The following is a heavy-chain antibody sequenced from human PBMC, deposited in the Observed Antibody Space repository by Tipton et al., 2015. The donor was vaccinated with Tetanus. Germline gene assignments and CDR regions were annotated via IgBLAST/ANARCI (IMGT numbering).Heavy chain of an antibody. D-gene: IGHD2-21*01. Sequence: QLVQSGAEVKKPGESLKISCKGSGYSFTSYWIGWVRQMPGKGLEWMGIIYPGDSGTRYSPSFQGQVTISADKSISTAYLQWSSLKASDTAMYYCARRPPSNIASDHFDIWGQGTMVTVSS. CDR3: ARRPPSNIASDHFDI. CDR1: GYSFTSYW. J-gene: IGHJ3*02. CDR2: IYPGDSGT. V-gene: IGHV5-51*01.